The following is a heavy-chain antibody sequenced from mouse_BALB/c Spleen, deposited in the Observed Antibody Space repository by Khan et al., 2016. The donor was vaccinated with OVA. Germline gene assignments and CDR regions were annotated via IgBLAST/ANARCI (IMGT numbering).Heavy chain of an antibody. D-gene: IGHD1-1*02. CDR1: GFTFSTYG. Sequence: EVQLVESGGDLVKTGGSLKLSCAASGFTFSTYGMSWVRQTPDKRLEWVATISSGGHYTYYIDSVKGRFTISRDNTKTILYLQMTSLRSEDTDMYCCARLAYYYNSEGFAYWGQGTLVTVSA. CDR3: ARLAYYYNSEGFAY. CDR2: ISSGGHYT. J-gene: IGHJ3*01. V-gene: IGHV5-6*01.